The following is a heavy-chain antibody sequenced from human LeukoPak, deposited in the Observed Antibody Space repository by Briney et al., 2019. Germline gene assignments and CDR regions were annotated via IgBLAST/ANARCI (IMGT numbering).Heavy chain of an antibody. V-gene: IGHV3-23*01. CDR2: ISGSGGST. D-gene: IGHD2-2*01. CDR3: AKDPRLSCSSTSCYEGYYYYGMDV. CDR1: GFTFSSYA. J-gene: IGHJ6*02. Sequence: PGGSLRLSCAASGFTFSSYAMSWVRQAPGKGLEWVSDISGSGGSTYYADSVKGRFTISRDNSKNTLYLQMNSLRAEDTAVYYCAKDPRLSCSSTSCYEGYYYYGMDVWGQGTPVTVSS.